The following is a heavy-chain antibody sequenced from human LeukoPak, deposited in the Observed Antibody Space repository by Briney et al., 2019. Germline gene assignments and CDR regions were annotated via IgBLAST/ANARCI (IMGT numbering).Heavy chain of an antibody. CDR1: GFNFSRYW. CDR3: AWGADYYFDY. D-gene: IGHD3-16*01. J-gene: IGHJ4*02. CDR2: VNADGSST. V-gene: IGHV3-74*01. Sequence: GGSLRLSCEASGFNFSRYWMHWVRQAPGKGLVWVSRVNADGSSTRYADSVKGRFTISRDDAKNTLYLQMNSLTAEDTAVYYRAWGADYYFDYWGQGTLVTVSS.